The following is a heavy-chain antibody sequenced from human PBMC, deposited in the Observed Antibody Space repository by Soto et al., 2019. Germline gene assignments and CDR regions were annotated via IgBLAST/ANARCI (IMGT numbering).Heavy chain of an antibody. CDR3: ARVSSSGGDC. J-gene: IGHJ4*02. CDR2: MTRGGGT. CDR1: GFSFATYD. D-gene: IGHD2-15*01. Sequence: EVQLLESGGDLVQSGGSLRLSCAASGFSFATYDMAWIRQAPDKGLEWVSVMTRGGGTYYADSVRGRFTISRDNSQGTLYLQMDNLRADDTALYFCARVSSSGGDCWGQGTLVTVAS. V-gene: IGHV3-23*01.